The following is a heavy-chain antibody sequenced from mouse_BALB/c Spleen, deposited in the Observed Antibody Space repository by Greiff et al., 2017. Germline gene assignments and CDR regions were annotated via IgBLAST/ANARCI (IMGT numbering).Heavy chain of an antibody. V-gene: IGHV1-9*01. CDR2: ILPGSGST. D-gene: IGHD2-12*01. CDR1: GYTFSSYW. Sequence: VQLQQSGAELARPGASVKISCKATGYTFSSYWIEWVKQRPGHGLEWIGEILPGSGSTNYNEKFKGKATFTADTSSNTAYMQLSSLTSEDSAVYYCARPLRRGYYAMDYWGQGTSVTVSS. J-gene: IGHJ4*01. CDR3: ARPLRRGYYAMDY.